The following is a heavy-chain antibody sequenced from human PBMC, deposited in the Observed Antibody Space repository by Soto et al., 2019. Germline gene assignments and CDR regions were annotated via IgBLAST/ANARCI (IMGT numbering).Heavy chain of an antibody. J-gene: IGHJ6*03. CDR2: IFKSGST. Sequence: QVQLQESRPGLVKSSETLSLTCRVAGGSISNYFWSWIRQPPGKGLEWIGHIFKSGSTIYSPSLKTRVTLPIDTSNDQFSLRLGSVTVPDTAIYYGARGQETYYMDVWGKGTTVTVCS. V-gene: IGHV4-59*01. CDR3: ARGQETYYMDV. CDR1: GGSISNYF.